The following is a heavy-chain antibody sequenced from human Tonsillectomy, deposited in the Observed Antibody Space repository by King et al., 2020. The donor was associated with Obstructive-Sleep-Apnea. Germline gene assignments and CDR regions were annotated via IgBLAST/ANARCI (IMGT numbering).Heavy chain of an antibody. CDR1: GFTFSSFA. Sequence: VQLVESGGGLVQPGGSLRLSCAASGFTFSSFAMTWVRQGPGKGLEWVSYISASGGRIYYADSVRGRFTVSRDNSKNTLDLQVSSLSAADTAVYYCAKKVVTPVYYFHYWGEGTLVTVSA. CDR2: ISASGGRI. V-gene: IGHV3-23*04. D-gene: IGHD3-22*01. J-gene: IGHJ4*02. CDR3: AKKVVTPVYYFHY.